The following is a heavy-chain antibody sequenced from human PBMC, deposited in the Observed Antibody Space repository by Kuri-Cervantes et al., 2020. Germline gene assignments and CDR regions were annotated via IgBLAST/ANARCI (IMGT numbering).Heavy chain of an antibody. Sequence: SETLSLTCTVSSGSISSYCWSWIRQPPGKGLEWIGCIYYSGSTYYNSSLKSRVTISVDTSKNQFSLKLSSVTAADTAVYYCARHGELLLPFDYWGQGTLVTVSS. CDR2: IYYSGST. D-gene: IGHD2-15*01. CDR3: ARHGELLLPFDY. CDR1: SGSISSYC. J-gene: IGHJ4*02. V-gene: IGHV4-59*04.